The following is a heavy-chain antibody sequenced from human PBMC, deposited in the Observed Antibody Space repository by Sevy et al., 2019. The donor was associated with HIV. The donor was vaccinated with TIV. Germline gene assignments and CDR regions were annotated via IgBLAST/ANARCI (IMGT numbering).Heavy chain of an antibody. Sequence: GGSLRLSCAASGFTFSDHYMDWVRQAPGKGLEWVGRTRNKANSYTTEYAASVKGRFTNSRDDSKNSLYLQMNSLKTEDTAVYYCAREAYYYDSSGYQLDYWGQGTLVTVSS. CDR2: TRNKANSYTT. CDR3: AREAYYYDSSGYQLDY. J-gene: IGHJ4*02. V-gene: IGHV3-72*01. D-gene: IGHD3-22*01. CDR1: GFTFSDHY.